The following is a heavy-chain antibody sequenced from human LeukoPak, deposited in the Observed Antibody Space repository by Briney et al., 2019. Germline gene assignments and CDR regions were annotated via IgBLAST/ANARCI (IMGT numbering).Heavy chain of an antibody. V-gene: IGHV4-38-2*02. Sequence: SETLSLTCTVSGYSISSGYYWGWIRQPPGKGLEWTGSIYHSGSTYHNPSLKGRVTISVAPSNHQFSLRLSSVTASAPALYYGARVRGGGTIFDYWGQGTLGTVSP. CDR1: GYSISSGYY. CDR2: IYHSGST. J-gene: IGHJ4*02. D-gene: IGHD1-14*01. CDR3: ARVRGGGTIFDY.